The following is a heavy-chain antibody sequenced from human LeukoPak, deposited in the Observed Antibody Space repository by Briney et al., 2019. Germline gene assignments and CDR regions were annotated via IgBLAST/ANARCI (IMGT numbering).Heavy chain of an antibody. CDR1: GYTFTGYY. CDR3: ARDLKYLDSSGSFDY. CDR2: INPNSGGT. V-gene: IGHV1-2*02. J-gene: IGHJ4*02. Sequence: ASVRVSCKASGYTFTGYYMHWVRQAPGQGLEWMGWINPNSGGTNYAQKFQGRVTMTRDTSISTAYMELSRLRSDDTAVYYCARDLKYLDSSGSFDYWGQGTLVTVSS. D-gene: IGHD3-22*01.